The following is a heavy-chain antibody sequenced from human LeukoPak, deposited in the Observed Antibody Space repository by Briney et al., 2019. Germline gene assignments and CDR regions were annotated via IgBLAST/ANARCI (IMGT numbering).Heavy chain of an antibody. V-gene: IGHV4-4*02. J-gene: IGHJ4*02. CDR2: ISHRGST. CDR1: GGSITNSNW. D-gene: IGHD5-24*01. CDR3: ARGPASPMADRPNFDY. Sequence: SETLSLTCAVSGGSITNSNWWIWVRQPPGKGLEWIGEISHRGSTNYNPSLKSRVTISIDKSKNQFSLKLTSVTAADTAVYYCARGPASPMADRPNFDYWGQGTLVTVSS.